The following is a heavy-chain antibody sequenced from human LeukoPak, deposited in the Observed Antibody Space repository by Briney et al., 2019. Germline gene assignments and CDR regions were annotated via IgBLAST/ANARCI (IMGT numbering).Heavy chain of an antibody. V-gene: IGHV3-48*03. CDR1: GFTFSSYE. D-gene: IGHD3-10*01. CDR3: ARLYNSGRNV. CDR2: ISSSGSTI. J-gene: IGHJ3*01. Sequence: GGSLRLSCAASGFTFSSYEMNWVRQAPGKGLEWVSYISSSGSTIYYADSVKGRFTISRDNAKNSLFLQLNSLRVEDTAVYYCARLYNSGRNVWGQGTMVTVSS.